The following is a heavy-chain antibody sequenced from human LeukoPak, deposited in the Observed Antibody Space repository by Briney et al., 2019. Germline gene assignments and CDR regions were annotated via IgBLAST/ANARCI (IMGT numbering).Heavy chain of an antibody. Sequence: SETLSLTCAVYGSFSAYYWSWIRQPPAKGLEWIGQINHSVSTNYNPSLTSRVTISLDTSKNQLSLKLSSVTAADTAVYYCASWDIVATSGSYYFDYWGQGTLVTVSS. D-gene: IGHD5-12*01. CDR3: ASWDIVATSGSYYFDY. CDR2: INHSVST. J-gene: IGHJ4*02. V-gene: IGHV4-34*01. CDR1: GSFSAYY.